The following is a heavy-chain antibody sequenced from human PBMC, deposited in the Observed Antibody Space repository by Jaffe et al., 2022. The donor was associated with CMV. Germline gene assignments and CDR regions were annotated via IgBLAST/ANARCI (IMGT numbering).Heavy chain of an antibody. J-gene: IGHJ1*01. D-gene: IGHD1-26*01. CDR3: RGPPRASGV. V-gene: IGHV3-15*01. CDR2: IRSKSDGGTT. CDR1: GFTFNNAW. Sequence: EVQLVESGGGFVKPGGSLRLSCAASGFTFNNAWMSWVRQSPGKGLEWVGRIRSKSDGGTTDYAAPVKGRFTISRDDSKNTLYLQMNSLKTEDTAIYYCRGPPRASGVRGQGTLVTVSS.